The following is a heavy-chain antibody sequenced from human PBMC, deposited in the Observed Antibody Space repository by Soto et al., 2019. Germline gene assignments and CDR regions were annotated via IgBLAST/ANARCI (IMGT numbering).Heavy chain of an antibody. CDR3: ARDAVAPASGDY. D-gene: IGHD6-25*01. CDR1: GYTFTSYG. Sequence: ASVKLSCKASGYTFTSYGISWVRQAPGQGLEWMGWISAYNGNTNSAQKLQGRVTMTTDTSTSTAYMELRSLRSDDTAVYYCARDAVAPASGDYWGQGTLVTVSS. CDR2: ISAYNGNT. J-gene: IGHJ4*02. V-gene: IGHV1-18*01.